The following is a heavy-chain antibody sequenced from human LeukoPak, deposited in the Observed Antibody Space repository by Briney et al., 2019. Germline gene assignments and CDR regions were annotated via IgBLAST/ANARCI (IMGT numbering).Heavy chain of an antibody. D-gene: IGHD3-10*01. CDR2: ISSSSSYI. CDR3: ARLEWSFGELLYH. Sequence: GGSLRLSCAASGFTFSSYSMNWVRQAPGKGLEWVSSISSSSSYIYYADSVKGRFTISRDNAKSSLYLQMNSLRAEDTAVYYCARLEWSFGELLYHWGQGTLVTVSS. V-gene: IGHV3-21*01. CDR1: GFTFSSYS. J-gene: IGHJ5*02.